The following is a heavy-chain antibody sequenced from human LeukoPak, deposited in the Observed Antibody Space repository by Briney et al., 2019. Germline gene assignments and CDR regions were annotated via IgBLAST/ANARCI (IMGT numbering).Heavy chain of an antibody. CDR2: TNGDGTDI. V-gene: IGHV3-74*01. CDR3: ARGPGSSGGYYAGDF. J-gene: IGHJ4*02. CDR1: GFTLSNSW. Sequence: GGSLRLSCAVSGFTLSNSWMHWVRKAPGKGLVWVARTNGDGTDISYADSVKGRFTISRDSAENTLYLQMNSLRVEDTALYYCARGPGSSGGYYAGDFWGQGTLVTVSS. D-gene: IGHD1-26*01.